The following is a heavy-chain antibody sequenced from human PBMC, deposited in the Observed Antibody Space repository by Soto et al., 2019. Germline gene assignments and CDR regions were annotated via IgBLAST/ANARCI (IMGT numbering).Heavy chain of an antibody. J-gene: IGHJ4*02. CDR2: IKEDGSEK. D-gene: IGHD2-2*01. CDR3: ARDRTRNYY. V-gene: IGHV3-7*01. CDR1: GFTFSGYW. Sequence: SLRLSCAASGFTFSGYWMSWVRQAPGKGLEWVANIKEDGSEKYYVDSVKGRFTISRDNAKNSLHLQMNSLRAEDTAVYYCARDRTRNYYWGQGTLVTVSS.